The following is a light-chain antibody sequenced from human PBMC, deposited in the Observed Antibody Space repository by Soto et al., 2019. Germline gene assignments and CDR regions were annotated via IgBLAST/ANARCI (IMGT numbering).Light chain of an antibody. CDR3: QSYDSSLSGCV. Sequence: QSALSQPRSVSGAPGENVTISCTGGSSNIGAGYDLHWYQQLPGTAPKLLLYGNSNRPSGVPDRFSGSKSGTSASLAITGLQAEDEAGDCLQSYDSSLSGCVFGNGRKVTVL. V-gene: IGLV1-40*01. CDR1: SSNIGAGYD. J-gene: IGLJ1*01. CDR2: GNS.